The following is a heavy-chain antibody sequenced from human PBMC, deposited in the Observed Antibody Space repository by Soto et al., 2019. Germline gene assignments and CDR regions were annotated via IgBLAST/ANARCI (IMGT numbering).Heavy chain of an antibody. Sequence: EVQLVESGGGLVQPGGSLRLSCAASGFTFSTYARQWVRQAPGKGLEFVSSISSNGGTTNYAYSVKGRFTISRDNSRDTLYLQMGSLRPEDMAVYYCARDGRAMNDYWGQGTLVTVSS. CDR2: ISSNGGTT. CDR1: GFTFSTYA. V-gene: IGHV3-64*01. D-gene: IGHD5-18*01. CDR3: ARDGRAMNDY. J-gene: IGHJ4*02.